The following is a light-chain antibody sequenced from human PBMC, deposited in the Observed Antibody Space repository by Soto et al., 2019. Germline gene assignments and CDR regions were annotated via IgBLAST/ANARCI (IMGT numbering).Light chain of an antibody. J-gene: IGKJ2*01. CDR3: QHYNSYFLYT. CDR1: DSISSW. CDR2: DAS. Sequence: DIQMTQSPSTLSASVGDRVTITCRASDSISSWVAWYQQKAGKAPKLLIYDASTLESGVPSRFSGSGSGTEFTLTIRSLQPDDVATYYCQHYNSYFLYTFGQGTKLEIK. V-gene: IGKV1-5*01.